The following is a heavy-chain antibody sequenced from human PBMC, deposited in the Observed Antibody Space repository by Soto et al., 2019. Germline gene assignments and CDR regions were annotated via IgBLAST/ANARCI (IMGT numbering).Heavy chain of an antibody. CDR1: GDSVSSNSAA. D-gene: IGHD2-15*01. CDR3: ASAFCSGCSCWARSSWFVP. J-gene: IGHJ5*02. CDR2: TYYRSKWYN. V-gene: IGHV6-1*01. Sequence: SQTISLTCAISGDSVSSNSAAWNWIRQSPSRGLEWLGRTYYRSKWYNDYAVSVKSRITINPDTSKNQFSLQLNSVTPEDTAVFFFASAFCSGCSCWARSSWFVPWCQAPLVTVSS.